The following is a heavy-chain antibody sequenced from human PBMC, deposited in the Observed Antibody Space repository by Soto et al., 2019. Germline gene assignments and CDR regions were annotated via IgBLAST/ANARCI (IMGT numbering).Heavy chain of an antibody. V-gene: IGHV6-1*01. J-gene: IGHJ6*02. D-gene: IGHD1-20*01. CDR3: ARDPGITGTTYYYYYGMDV. Sequence: SQTLSLTCAISGDSVSSNSAAWNWIRQSPSRGLEWLGRTYYRSKWYNDYAVSVKSRITINPDTSKNQFSLQLNSVTPEDTAVYYCARDPGITGTTYYYYYGMDVWGQGTTVTVS. CDR1: GDSVSSNSAA. CDR2: TYYRSKWYN.